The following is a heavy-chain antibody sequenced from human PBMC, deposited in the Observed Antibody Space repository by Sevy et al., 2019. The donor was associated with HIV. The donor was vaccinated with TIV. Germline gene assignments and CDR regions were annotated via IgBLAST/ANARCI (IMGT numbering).Heavy chain of an antibody. J-gene: IGHJ4*02. V-gene: IGHV3-74*01. CDR3: ARHRGGVVDY. CDR1: GFTFSSYW. D-gene: IGHD3-16*01. Sequence: GGSLRLPCAASGFTFSSYWMHWVRQAPGKGRVWVSRISSDGSSTNYAASVKGRFTISRDNAKNTLYLQMNSLRAEDTAVYYCARHRGGVVDYWGQGTLVTVSS. CDR2: ISSDGSST.